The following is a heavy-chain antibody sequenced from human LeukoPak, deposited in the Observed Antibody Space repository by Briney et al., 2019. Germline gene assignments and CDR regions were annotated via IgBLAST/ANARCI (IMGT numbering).Heavy chain of an antibody. CDR3: ARDPSLVVTAPIDYYYYGMDV. J-gene: IGHJ6*02. Sequence: GGSLRLSCAASGFTFSSYGMHWVRQAPGKGLEWVAVIWYDGSNKYYADSVKGRFTISRDNSKNTLYLQMNSLRAEDTAVYYCARDPSLVVTAPIDYYYYGMDVWGQGTTVTVSS. D-gene: IGHD2-21*02. CDR1: GFTFSSYG. CDR2: IWYDGSNK. V-gene: IGHV3-33*01.